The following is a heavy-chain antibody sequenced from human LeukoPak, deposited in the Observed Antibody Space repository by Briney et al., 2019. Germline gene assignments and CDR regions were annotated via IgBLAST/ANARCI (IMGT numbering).Heavy chain of an antibody. CDR1: GGSISSSSYY. CDR2: IYTSGST. D-gene: IGHD2-15*01. Sequence: SETLSLTCTVSGGSISSSSYYWSWIRQPAGKGLEWIGRIYTSGSTNYNPPLKSRVTMSVDTSKNQFSLKLSSVTAADTAVYYCARGSSVRLLDYWGQGTLVTVSS. J-gene: IGHJ4*02. CDR3: ARGSSVRLLDY. V-gene: IGHV4-61*02.